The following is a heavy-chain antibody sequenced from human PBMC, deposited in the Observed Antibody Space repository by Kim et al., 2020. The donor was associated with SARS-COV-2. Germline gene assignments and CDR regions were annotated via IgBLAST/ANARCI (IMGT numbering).Heavy chain of an antibody. V-gene: IGHV4-39*07. D-gene: IGHD6-19*01. Sequence: SETLSLTCTVSGGSISSSSYYWGWIRQPRGKGLEWIGSIYYSGSTYYNPSLKSRVTISVDTSKNQFSLKLSSVTAADTAVYYCAREGDYMGIAVAGAGYWGQGTLVTVSS. CDR3: AREGDYMGIAVAGAGY. J-gene: IGHJ4*02. CDR2: IYYSGST. CDR1: GGSISSSSYY.